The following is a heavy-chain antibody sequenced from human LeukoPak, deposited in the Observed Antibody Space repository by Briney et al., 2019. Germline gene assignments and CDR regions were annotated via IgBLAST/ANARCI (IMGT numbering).Heavy chain of an antibody. CDR3: ARASYDSSVDY. J-gene: IGHJ4*02. D-gene: IGHD3-22*01. CDR2: INHSGST. V-gene: IGHV4-34*01. CDR1: GGSFSGYY. Sequence: SETLSLTCAVYGGSFSGYYWSWIRQPPGKGLEWIGEINHSGSTNYNPSLKSRVTTSVDTSKNQFSLKLSSVTAVDTAVYYCARASYDSSVDYWGQGTLVTVSS.